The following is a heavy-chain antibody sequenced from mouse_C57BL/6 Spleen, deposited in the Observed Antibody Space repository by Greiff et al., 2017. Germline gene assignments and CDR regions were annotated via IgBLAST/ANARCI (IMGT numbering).Heavy chain of an antibody. J-gene: IGHJ2*01. Sequence: QVQLQQSGAELVKPGASVKISCKASGYAFSSYWMNWVKQRHGKGLEWIGQIYTGDGDTNYNGKFKGRATLTADKSSSTAYMQLSSLTSENSAVYFCARELRLHFDYWGQGTTLTVSA. CDR3: ARELRLHFDY. CDR1: GYAFSSYW. V-gene: IGHV1-80*01. CDR2: IYTGDGDT. D-gene: IGHD3-2*02.